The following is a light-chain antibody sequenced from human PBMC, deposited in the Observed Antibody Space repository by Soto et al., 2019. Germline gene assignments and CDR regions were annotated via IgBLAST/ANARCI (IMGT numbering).Light chain of an antibody. CDR2: GAS. CDR1: QSVLSTY. V-gene: IGKV3-20*01. J-gene: IGKJ5*01. CDR3: QQYGNAPFT. Sequence: EIVLTQSPGTLSFSPGERATLTFRASQSVLSTYLAWFQQKPGQAPRLLIYGASSRATGIPDRFSGSGSGTDFTLTIRRVEPEDFAVYYCQQYGNAPFTFGPGTRLEIK.